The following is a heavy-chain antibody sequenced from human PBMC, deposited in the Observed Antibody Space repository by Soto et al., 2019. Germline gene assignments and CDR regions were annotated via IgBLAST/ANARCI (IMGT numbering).Heavy chain of an antibody. Sequence: PGGSLRLSCAASGVTFSSYAVNWVRQAPGKGLEWVSTISNTGGGTFYAGSVRGRFTISRDNSNNTLYLQMHRLRADDSAIYFCAVGRHKTSGSNTWFDPWGRGTQVTVSS. J-gene: IGHJ5*02. CDR1: GVTFSSYA. D-gene: IGHD3-22*01. CDR3: AVGRHKTSGSNTWFDP. V-gene: IGHV3-23*01. CDR2: ISNTGGGT.